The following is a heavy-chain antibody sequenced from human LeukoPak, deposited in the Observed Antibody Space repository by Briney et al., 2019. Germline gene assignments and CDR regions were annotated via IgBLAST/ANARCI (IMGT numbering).Heavy chain of an antibody. CDR2: FSGSGANT. J-gene: IGHJ6*02. Sequence: GGSLRLSCAASGFTFSSYAMSWVRQAPGKGLEWVSGFSGSGANTYYADSVKGRFTISRDNSKNTLYLEMNSLRAEDTAVYYCARDQPSAYYDFWSGYYDYYYGMDVWGQGTTVTVSS. V-gene: IGHV3-23*01. CDR1: GFTFSSYA. CDR3: ARDQPSAYYDFWSGYYDYYYGMDV. D-gene: IGHD3-3*01.